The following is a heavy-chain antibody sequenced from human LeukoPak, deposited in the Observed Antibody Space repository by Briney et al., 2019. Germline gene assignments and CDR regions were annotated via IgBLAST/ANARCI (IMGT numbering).Heavy chain of an antibody. CDR3: ARDQGGYCSSTSCYEEGFNWFDP. CDR2: INAGNGNT. Sequence: ASVKVSCKASGYTFTSYAMHWVRQAPGQRLEWMGWINAGNGNTKYSQKLQGRVTITRDTSASTAYMELSSLRSEDTAVYYCARDQGGYCSSTSCYEEGFNWFDPWGQGTLVTVSS. J-gene: IGHJ5*02. D-gene: IGHD2-2*01. V-gene: IGHV1-3*01. CDR1: GYTFTSYA.